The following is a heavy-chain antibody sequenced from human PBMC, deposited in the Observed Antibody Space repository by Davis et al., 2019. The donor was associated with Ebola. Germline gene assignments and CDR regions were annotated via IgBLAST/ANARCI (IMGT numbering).Heavy chain of an antibody. CDR3: ARCRWGGSCYSANWFDP. CDR2: INPSGGST. J-gene: IGHJ5*02. CDR1: GYTFTSYG. Sequence: ASVKVSCKASGYTFTSYGISWVRQAPGQGLEWMGIINPSGGSTSYAQKFQGRVTMTRDTSTSTVYMELSSLRSEDTAVYYCARCRWGGSCYSANWFDPWGQGTLVTVSS. D-gene: IGHD2-15*01. V-gene: IGHV1-46*01.